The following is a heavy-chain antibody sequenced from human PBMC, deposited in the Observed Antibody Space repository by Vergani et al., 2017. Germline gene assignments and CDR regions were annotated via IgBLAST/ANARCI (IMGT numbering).Heavy chain of an antibody. CDR1: GGSISSGSYY. J-gene: IGHJ4*02. CDR2: IYTSGST. V-gene: IGHV4-61*02. CDR3: AKGEGVWY. D-gene: IGHD6-13*01. Sequence: QVQLQESGPGLVKPSQTLSLTCTVSGGSISSGSYYWSWIRQPAGKGLEWIGRIYTSGSTNYNPSLKSRVTISVDTSKNQFSLKLSSVTAADTAVYYCAKGEGVWYWGQGTLVTVSS.